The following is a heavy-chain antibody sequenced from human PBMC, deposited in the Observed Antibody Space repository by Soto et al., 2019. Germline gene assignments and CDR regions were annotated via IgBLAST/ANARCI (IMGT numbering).Heavy chain of an antibody. Sequence: GGSLRLSCASSGFPFSDYYMIWIRQAPGKGLEWVSYISSSGSTIYYADSVKGRFTISRDNAKNSLYLQMNSLRAEDTAVYYCARDKNVLLWFGEFPELFYYYYGMDVWGQGTTVTVSS. J-gene: IGHJ6*02. CDR2: ISSSGSTI. D-gene: IGHD3-10*01. CDR1: GFPFSDYY. CDR3: ARDKNVLLWFGEFPELFYYYYGMDV. V-gene: IGHV3-11*01.